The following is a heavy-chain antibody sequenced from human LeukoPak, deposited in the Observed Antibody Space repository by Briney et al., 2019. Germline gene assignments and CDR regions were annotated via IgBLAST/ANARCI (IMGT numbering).Heavy chain of an antibody. J-gene: IGHJ4*02. V-gene: IGHV3-33*01. CDR2: IWYDGSNK. CDR1: GFTFSSYG. Sequence: PGGSLRLSCAASGFTFSSYGMHWVRQAPGKGLEWVAVIWYDGSNKYYADSVKGRFTISRDNSKNTLYLQMNSLRAEDTAVYYCAREVLGTASAFDYWGQGTLVTVSS. CDR3: AREVLGTASAFDY. D-gene: IGHD1-1*01.